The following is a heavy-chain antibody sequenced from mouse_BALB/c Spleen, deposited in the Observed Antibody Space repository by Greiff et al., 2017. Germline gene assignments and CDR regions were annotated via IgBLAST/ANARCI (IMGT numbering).Heavy chain of an antibody. J-gene: IGHJ4*01. Sequence: EVKLMESGPGLVKPSQSLSLTCTVTGYSITSDYAWNWIRQFPGNKLEWMGYISYSGSTSYNPSLKSRISITRDTSKNQFFLQLNSVTTEDTATYYCAPSTGTRAMDYWGQGTSVTVSS. D-gene: IGHD4-1*02. CDR1: GYSITSDYA. CDR2: ISYSGST. CDR3: APSTGTRAMDY. V-gene: IGHV3-2*02.